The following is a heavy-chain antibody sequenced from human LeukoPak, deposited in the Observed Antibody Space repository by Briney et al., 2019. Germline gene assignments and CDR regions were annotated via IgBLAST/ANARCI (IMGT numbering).Heavy chain of an antibody. J-gene: IGHJ3*02. Sequence: QPGGCLRLSCGASGYTLSSYSMDWVRQAPGKGLEWGSHINSGCSSIFCADSVEGRFTISGDIPGHTLYRQENTLRAADTAVYNCARVLLERPGIDSFDIWGQGTMVTVSS. V-gene: IGHV3-48*01. D-gene: IGHD1-1*01. CDR2: INSGCSSI. CDR1: GYTLSSYS. CDR3: ARVLLERPGIDSFDI.